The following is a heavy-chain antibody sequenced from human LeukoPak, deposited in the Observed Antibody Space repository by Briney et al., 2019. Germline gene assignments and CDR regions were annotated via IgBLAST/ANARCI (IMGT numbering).Heavy chain of an antibody. D-gene: IGHD3-22*01. V-gene: IGHV3-30-3*01. CDR2: ISYDGSNK. CDR1: GFTFSSYA. J-gene: IGHJ4*02. CDR3: ARVPYFYDSSPPDY. Sequence: GRSLTPSCAASGFTFSSYAMHCVRQAPGKGRGWVAVISYDGSNKYYADSVKGRFTISRDNSKNTLYLQMNSLRAEDTAVYYCARVPYFYDSSPPDYWGQGTLVTVSS.